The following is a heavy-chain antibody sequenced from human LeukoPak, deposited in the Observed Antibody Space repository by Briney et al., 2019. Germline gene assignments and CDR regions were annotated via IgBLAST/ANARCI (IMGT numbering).Heavy chain of an antibody. Sequence: GGSLRLSCAASGFTFSSYGMNWVRQAPGKGLEWVSSISSSSSYIYYADSVKGRFTISRDNAKNSLYLQMNSLRAEDTAVYYCARGSLVHYYGSGSYRIRAGFDSWGQGTLVTVSS. CDR3: ARGSLVHYYGSGSYRIRAGFDS. CDR2: ISSSSSYI. D-gene: IGHD3-10*01. V-gene: IGHV3-21*01. J-gene: IGHJ4*02. CDR1: GFTFSSYG.